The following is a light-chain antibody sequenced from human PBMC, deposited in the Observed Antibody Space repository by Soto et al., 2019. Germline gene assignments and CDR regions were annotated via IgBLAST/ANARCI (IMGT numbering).Light chain of an antibody. CDR1: QSVSSN. V-gene: IGKV3-15*01. Sequence: EIVMTQSPATLSVSAGERVTLSCRASQSVSSNLAWYQQKPGKAPRLLIYDASTRSTAIPARFSGSCSGTDFTLSISSLQSEDVAIYCCQQYDKWPLTFGQGTRLVMK. CDR2: DAS. J-gene: IGKJ5*01. CDR3: QQYDKWPLT.